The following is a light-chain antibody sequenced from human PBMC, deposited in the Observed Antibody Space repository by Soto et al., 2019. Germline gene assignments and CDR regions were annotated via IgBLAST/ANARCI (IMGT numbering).Light chain of an antibody. CDR3: QQNVSSRYT. CDR2: GPS. J-gene: IGKJ2*01. CDR1: QTVGSSY. Sequence: EIVLTQSPGTLSLSPGDRATLSCRASQTVGSSYLAWYQQKPGQAPRLLIYGPSTRATGIPDRFTGSGSGTDFTLTISRLEPEDFAVYYCQQNVSSRYTFGQGTKVEIK. V-gene: IGKV3-20*01.